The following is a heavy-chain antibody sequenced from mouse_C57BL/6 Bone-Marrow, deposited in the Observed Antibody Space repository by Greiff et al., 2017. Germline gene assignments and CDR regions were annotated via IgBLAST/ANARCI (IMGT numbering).Heavy chain of an antibody. D-gene: IGHD2-3*01. CDR1: GYTFTSYW. J-gene: IGHJ3*01. Sequence: QVQLQQPGAELVRPGSSVKLSCKASGYTFTSYWMDWVKQRPGQGLEWIGNIYPSDSETHYNQKFKDKATLTVDKSSSTAYMQLSSLTSEDSAVYYCARWGWLLRPFAYWGQGTRVTVSA. V-gene: IGHV1-61*01. CDR3: ARWGWLLRPFAY. CDR2: IYPSDSET.